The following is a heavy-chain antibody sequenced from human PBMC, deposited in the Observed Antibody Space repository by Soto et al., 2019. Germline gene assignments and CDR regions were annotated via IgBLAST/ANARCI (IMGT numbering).Heavy chain of an antibody. J-gene: IGHJ6*04. CDR3: ARGPILTDFGDRGYYGMDV. CDR2: INPSGGGT. D-gene: IGHD4-17*01. Sequence: QVHLVQSGAEVKKPGASVTFPCKASGYTFSNYYMHWVRQAPGHGLEWVGIINPSGGGTTYAQNFQGRVTMTRDTSTSTVYMELNSLRSEDTAVYYCARGPILTDFGDRGYYGMDVWGNGTTVTVSS. V-gene: IGHV1-46*01. CDR1: GYTFSNYY.